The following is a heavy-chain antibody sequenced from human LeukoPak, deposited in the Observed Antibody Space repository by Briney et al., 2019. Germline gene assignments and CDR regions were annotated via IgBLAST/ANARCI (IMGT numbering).Heavy chain of an antibody. CDR2: IYYSGST. CDR3: ARKLGGAFDY. CDR1: GGSISSSSYY. V-gene: IGHV4-39*07. Sequence: PSETLSLTCTVSGGSISSSSYYWGWIRQPPGKGLEWIGSIYYSGSTYYNPSLKSRVTISVDTSKNQFSLKLSSVTAADTAVYYCARKLGGAFDYWGQGTLVTVSS. D-gene: IGHD7-27*01. J-gene: IGHJ4*02.